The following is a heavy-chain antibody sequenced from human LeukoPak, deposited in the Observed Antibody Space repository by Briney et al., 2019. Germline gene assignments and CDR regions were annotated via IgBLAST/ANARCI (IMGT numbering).Heavy chain of an antibody. J-gene: IGHJ6*02. Sequence: TSETLSLTCAVYGGSFSGYYWSWIRQPPEKGLEWIGEINHSESTNYNPSLKSRVTISVDTSKNQFSLKLSSVIAADTAVYYCARGSRAEKDIVGATTPNPYYYYGMDVWGQGTTVTVSS. CDR2: INHSEST. CDR3: ARGSRAEKDIVGATTPNPYYYYGMDV. D-gene: IGHD1-26*01. V-gene: IGHV4-34*01. CDR1: GGSFSGYY.